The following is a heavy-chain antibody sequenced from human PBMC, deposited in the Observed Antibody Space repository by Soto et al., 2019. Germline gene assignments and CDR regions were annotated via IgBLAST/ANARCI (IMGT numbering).Heavy chain of an antibody. CDR2: ITHDGGGA. V-gene: IGHV3-23*01. CDR3: AESLAVIGKVDFGS. D-gene: IGHD6-19*01. Sequence: EVQLLESGGGLVEPGGPLRLSCAASGFIFSSDGMSWVRQAPGKGLEWVSAITHDGGGAYYTDSVKGRFTISRDNSRCTLYLQMNSLRVEDRAVYYCAESLAVIGKVDFGSWGQGTLVTVSS. CDR1: GFIFSSDG. J-gene: IGHJ4*02.